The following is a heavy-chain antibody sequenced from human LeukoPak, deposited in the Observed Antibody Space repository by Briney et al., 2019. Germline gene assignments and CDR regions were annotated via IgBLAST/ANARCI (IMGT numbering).Heavy chain of an antibody. CDR2: IYYSGST. J-gene: IGHJ4*02. CDR3: ASPKSDILTGSFDY. CDR1: GGSISSSSYY. V-gene: IGHV4-39*01. D-gene: IGHD3-9*01. Sequence: SETLSLTCTVSGGSISSSSYYWGWIRQPPGTGLEWIGSIYYSGSTYYNPSLKSRVTISVDTSKNQFSLKLSSVTAADTAVYYCASPKSDILTGSFDYWGQGTLVTVSS.